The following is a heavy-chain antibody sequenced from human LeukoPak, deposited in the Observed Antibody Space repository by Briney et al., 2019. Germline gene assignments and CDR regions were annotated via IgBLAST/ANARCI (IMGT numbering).Heavy chain of an antibody. CDR2: INPTGGST. CDR1: GYTFTSYY. CDR3: ARDNSVGDNAWWFDP. D-gene: IGHD1-26*01. J-gene: IGHJ5*02. Sequence: ASVKVSCKASGYTFTSYYMHWVLQAPGRGLEWMGLINPTGGSTGYAQKFQGRVTMTRDMSTSTDYMELSSLRSEDTAIYYCARDNSVGDNAWWFDPWGQGTLVTVSS. V-gene: IGHV1-46*01.